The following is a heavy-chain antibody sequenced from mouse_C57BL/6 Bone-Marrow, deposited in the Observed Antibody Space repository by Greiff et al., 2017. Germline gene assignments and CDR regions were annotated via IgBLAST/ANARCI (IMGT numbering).Heavy chain of an antibody. CDR3: ARWGRYGSAGYFDF. J-gene: IGHJ1*03. Sequence: VQLQQSGAELVKPGASVKLSCTASGFNIKDYYMHWVKQRTEQGLEWIGRIDPEDGETKYAPKFQGKATITADTSSNTADLQLSSLTSEDTAVYYCARWGRYGSAGYFDFWGTGTTVTVSS. CDR1: GFNIKDYY. V-gene: IGHV14-2*01. D-gene: IGHD1-1*01. CDR2: IDPEDGET.